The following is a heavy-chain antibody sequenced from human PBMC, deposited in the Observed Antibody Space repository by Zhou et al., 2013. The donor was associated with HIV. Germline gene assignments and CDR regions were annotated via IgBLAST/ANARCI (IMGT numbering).Heavy chain of an antibody. CDR3: ARQWFGEPETLGYYYYGMDV. V-gene: IGHV1-46*01. Sequence: QVQLVQSGAEVKKPGASVKVSCKASGYTFTSYYMHWVRQAPGQGLEWMGIINPSGGSTSYAQKFQGRVTMTRDTSTSTVYMELSSLRSEDTAVYYCARQWFGEPETLGYYYYGMDVWGQGTTVTVSS. J-gene: IGHJ6*02. D-gene: IGHD3-10*01. CDR2: INPSGGST. CDR1: GYTFTSYY.